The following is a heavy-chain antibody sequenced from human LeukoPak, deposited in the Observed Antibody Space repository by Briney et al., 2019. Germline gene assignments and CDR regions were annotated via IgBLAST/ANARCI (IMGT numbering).Heavy chain of an antibody. Sequence: ASVKVSCKASGYTFTGYYMHWVRQAPGQGLEWMVWINPNSGGTNYAQKFQGRVTMTRDTSISTAYMELSRLRSDDTAVYYCARDRLRFGIYDYWGQGTLVTVSS. CDR3: ARDRLRFGIYDY. CDR1: GYTFTGYY. V-gene: IGHV1-2*02. D-gene: IGHD3-10*01. J-gene: IGHJ4*02. CDR2: INPNSGGT.